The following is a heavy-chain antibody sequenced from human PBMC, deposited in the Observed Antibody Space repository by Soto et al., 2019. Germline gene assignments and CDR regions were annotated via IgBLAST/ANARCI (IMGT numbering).Heavy chain of an antibody. CDR2: IYYSGST. J-gene: IGHJ4*02. D-gene: IGHD6-19*01. CDR1: GGRVSSGSYY. CDR3: ATDSSGWYFDY. V-gene: IGHV4-61*01. Sequence: SETLPLTCTVWGGRVSSGSYYWSCIRQPPWKGLEWIWYIYYSGSTNYNPSLKSRVTISVDTSKNQFSLKLSSVTAADTAVYYCATDSSGWYFDYWRQGTLVTVSS.